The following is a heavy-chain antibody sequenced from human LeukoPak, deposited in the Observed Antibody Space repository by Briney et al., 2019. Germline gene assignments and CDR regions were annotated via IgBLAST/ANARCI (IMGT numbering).Heavy chain of an antibody. J-gene: IGHJ4*02. V-gene: IGHV3-23*01. Sequence: GGSLRLPCAASGFTFSRSAMNWVRQAPGKGLEWVGSISDSGGRTKYADSVKGRFTISRDNSKNTLFLQMNSLRIDDTAVYYCASDTIRGLIFLDHWGQGTLVTVSS. CDR2: ISDSGGRT. CDR1: GFTFSRSA. D-gene: IGHD3-10*01. CDR3: ASDTIRGLIFLDH.